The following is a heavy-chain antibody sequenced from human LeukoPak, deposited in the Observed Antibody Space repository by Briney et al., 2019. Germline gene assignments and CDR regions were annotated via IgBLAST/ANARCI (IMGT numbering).Heavy chain of an antibody. CDR3: ARVTAAAGQEAFDI. CDR2: IYYSGST. V-gene: IGHV4-59*01. Sequence: SETLSLTCTVSGGSISSYYWSWIRQPPGKGLEWIGYIYYSGSTNYNPSLKSRVTISVDTSKNQFSLKLSSVTAADTAVYYCARVTAAAGQEAFDIWGQGTMVTVSS. CDR1: GGSISSYY. J-gene: IGHJ3*02. D-gene: IGHD6-13*01.